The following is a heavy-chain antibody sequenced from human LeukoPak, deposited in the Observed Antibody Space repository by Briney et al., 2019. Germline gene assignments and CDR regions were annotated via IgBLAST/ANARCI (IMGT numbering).Heavy chain of an antibody. CDR1: GFNFDTYG. V-gene: IGHV3-23*01. CDR3: AKIDYCSGGGCYSKWFDY. D-gene: IGHD2-15*01. J-gene: IGHJ4*02. CDR2: ISASGVTS. Sequence: GGSLRLSCAASGFNFDTYGLSWVRQAPGKGLEWVSSISASGVTSESADSIKGRFTISRDNSRNTLYLQMESLRADDTAVYYCAKIDYCSGGGCYSKWFDYWGQGTLVTVSS.